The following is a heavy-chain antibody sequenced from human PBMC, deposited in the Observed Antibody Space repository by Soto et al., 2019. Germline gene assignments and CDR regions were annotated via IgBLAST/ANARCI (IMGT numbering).Heavy chain of an antibody. CDR3: ARDLGDWDYYGMDV. CDR1: GFTFSSYW. Sequence: EVQLVASGGGLVQPGGSLRLSCAASGFTFSSYWMSWVRQAPGKGLEWVANIKQDGSEKYYVDSVKGRFTISRDNAKNSLYLQMNSLRAEDTAVYYCARDLGDWDYYGMDVWGQGTTVTVSS. CDR2: IKQDGSEK. J-gene: IGHJ6*02. V-gene: IGHV3-7*05. D-gene: IGHD2-21*02.